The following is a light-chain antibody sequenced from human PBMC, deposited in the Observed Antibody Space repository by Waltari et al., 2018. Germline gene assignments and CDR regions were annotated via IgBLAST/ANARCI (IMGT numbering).Light chain of an antibody. Sequence: DIQMTQSPSSLSASVGDRVSIPCRASQDIGNYLAWYQQKPGKVPKLLIYAASILQSGVPSRFSGSGSGTDFTLTINSLQPEDVATYYCQKYVSAPPTFGQGTKVEIK. CDR1: QDIGNY. CDR3: QKYVSAPPT. J-gene: IGKJ1*01. CDR2: AAS. V-gene: IGKV1-27*01.